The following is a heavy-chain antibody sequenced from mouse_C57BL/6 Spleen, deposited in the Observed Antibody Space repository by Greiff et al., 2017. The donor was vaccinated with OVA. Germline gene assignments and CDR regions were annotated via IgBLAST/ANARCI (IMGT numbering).Heavy chain of an antibody. Sequence: QVQLQQPGAELVRPGASVTLSCKASGYTFTDYEMHWVKQTPVHGLEWIGAIDPETGGTAYNQKFKGKAILTADKSSSTAYMELRSLTSEDSAVYYCTRKGLPDWYFDVWGTGTTVTVSS. CDR1: GYTFTDYE. CDR3: TRKGLPDWYFDV. D-gene: IGHD3-3*01. J-gene: IGHJ1*03. V-gene: IGHV1-15*01. CDR2: IDPETGGT.